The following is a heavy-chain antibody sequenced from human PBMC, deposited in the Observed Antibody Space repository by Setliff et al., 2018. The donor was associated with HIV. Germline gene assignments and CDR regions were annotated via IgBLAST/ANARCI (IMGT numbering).Heavy chain of an antibody. D-gene: IGHD2-15*01. CDR1: GFTFSSYP. V-gene: IGHV3-23*01. CDR2: ISGSNSRT. Sequence: PGGSLRLSCAASGFTFSSYPMSWVRQAPGKGLEWVSGISGSNSRTDYVDSVKGRFTISRDKSKNTLYLQLNSLRAEDTAVYYCAKHECSGGCYYYMDVWGKGSMVTVSS. CDR3: AKHECSGGCYYYMDV. J-gene: IGHJ6*03.